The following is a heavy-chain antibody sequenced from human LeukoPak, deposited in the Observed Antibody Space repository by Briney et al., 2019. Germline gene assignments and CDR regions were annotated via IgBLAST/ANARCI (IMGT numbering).Heavy chain of an antibody. V-gene: IGHV1-69-2*01. D-gene: IGHD5-12*01. CDR3: ATDRSIPVATIIGGG. CDR2: VDPEDGET. J-gene: IGHJ4*02. Sequence: ASVKISCKVSGYTFTDYYMHWVQQAPGKGLEWMGLVDPEDGETIYAEKFQGRVTITADTSTDTAYMELSSLRSEDTAVYYCATDRSIPVATIIGGGWGQGNLVTVSS. CDR1: GYTFTDYY.